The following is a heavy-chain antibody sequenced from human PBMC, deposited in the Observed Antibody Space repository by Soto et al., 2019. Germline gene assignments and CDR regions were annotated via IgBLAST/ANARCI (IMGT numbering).Heavy chain of an antibody. Sequence: EVQLVESGGGLVQHGGSLRLSCAASGFTFSRYWMHWVRKAPGKGLVWVSRINSDGSSTSYADSVKGRFTISRDNAKNPLYLQMNSLRAEDTAVYYCVRTSLVVAAATREDYWGQGTLVTVSS. D-gene: IGHD2-15*01. CDR3: VRTSLVVAAATREDY. CDR2: INSDGSST. V-gene: IGHV3-74*01. J-gene: IGHJ4*02. CDR1: GFTFSRYW.